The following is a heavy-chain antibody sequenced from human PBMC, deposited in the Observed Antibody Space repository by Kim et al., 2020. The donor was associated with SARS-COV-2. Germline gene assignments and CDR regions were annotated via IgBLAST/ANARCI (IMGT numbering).Heavy chain of an antibody. J-gene: IGHJ4*02. CDR2: IGGSDGTT. Sequence: GGSLRLSCAASGFTFSDHAMNWVRQAPGRGLEWVSGIGGSDGTTYYADSVKGRFTISRDNSRNTLFXLMNALRAEDTAIYYCAKSDCAGGTCFLINYWGQGXXVTVSS. D-gene: IGHD2-8*02. V-gene: IGHV3-23*01. CDR3: AKSDCAGGTCFLINY. CDR1: GFTFSDHA.